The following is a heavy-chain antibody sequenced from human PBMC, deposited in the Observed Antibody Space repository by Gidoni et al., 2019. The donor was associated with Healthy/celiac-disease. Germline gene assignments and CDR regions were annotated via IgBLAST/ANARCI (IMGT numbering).Heavy chain of an antibody. J-gene: IGHJ4*02. CDR2: IPYSGSA. CDR3: ARSLAVAGIL. Sequence: QLQLQESGPGLVTPSETLSLTCAVSGGSISSTSYYCGWIRQPPGKGLEWIGSIPYSGSAHYNPSLKSRVTISVHTSKNQFSLRLSSVTAADTAVYYCARSLAVAGILWGQGTLVTVSS. V-gene: IGHV4-39*01. D-gene: IGHD6-19*01. CDR1: GGSISSTSYY.